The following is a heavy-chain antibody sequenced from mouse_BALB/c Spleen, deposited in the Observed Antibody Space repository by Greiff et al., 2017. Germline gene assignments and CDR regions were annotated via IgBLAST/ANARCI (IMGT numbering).Heavy chain of an antibody. CDR2: IDPANGNT. CDR1: GFNIKDTY. V-gene: IGHV14-3*02. D-gene: IGHD1-1*01. CDR3: ALYYGRSDWYFDV. Sequence: VQLQQSGAELVKPGASVKLSCTASGFNIKDTYMHWVKQRPEQGLEWIGRIDPANGNTKYDPKFQGKATITADTSSNTAYLQLSSLTSEDTAVYYCALYYGRSDWYFDVWGAGTTVTVSS. J-gene: IGHJ1*01.